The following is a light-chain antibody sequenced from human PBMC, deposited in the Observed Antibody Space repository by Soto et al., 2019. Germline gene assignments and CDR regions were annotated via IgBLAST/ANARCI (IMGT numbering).Light chain of an antibody. Sequence: GNNYVSWYQQLPGTAPKLLIYDNNKRPSGIPDRFSGSKSGTSATLGITGLQTGDEADYYCGTWDSSLSAGYVFGTGTKVTVL. CDR1: GNNY. CDR3: GTWDSSLSAGYV. V-gene: IGLV1-51*01. CDR2: DNN. J-gene: IGLJ1*01.